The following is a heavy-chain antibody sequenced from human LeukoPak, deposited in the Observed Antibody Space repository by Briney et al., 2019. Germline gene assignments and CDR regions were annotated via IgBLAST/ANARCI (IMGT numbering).Heavy chain of an antibody. J-gene: IGHJ4*02. D-gene: IGHD6-13*01. V-gene: IGHV3-48*03. CDR1: GFTFSSYE. CDR3: ASTIEMAAAGTGSFDY. CDR2: ISSSGSTI. Sequence: PGGSLRLSCAASGFTFSSYEMNWVRQAPGKGLEWVSYISSSGSTIYYADSVKGRFTISRDNAKNSLYLQMNSLRAEDTAVYYCASTIEMAAAGTGSFDYWGQGTLVTVSS.